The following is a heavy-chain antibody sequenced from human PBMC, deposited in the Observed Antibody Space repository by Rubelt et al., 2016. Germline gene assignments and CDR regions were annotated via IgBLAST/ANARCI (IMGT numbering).Heavy chain of an antibody. D-gene: IGHD1-26*01. CDR3: ARQGWELLMELGWFDP. Sequence: QLQLQESGPGLVKPSETLSLTCTVSGGSISSSSYYWGWIRQPPGKGLEWIGSIYYSGSTYYNPSCKSRVTISVDTSNNQFSLKLSSVTAADTAVYYCARQGWELLMELGWFDPWGQGTLVTVSS. V-gene: IGHV4-39*01. CDR2: IYYSGST. J-gene: IGHJ5*02. CDR1: GGSISSSSYY.